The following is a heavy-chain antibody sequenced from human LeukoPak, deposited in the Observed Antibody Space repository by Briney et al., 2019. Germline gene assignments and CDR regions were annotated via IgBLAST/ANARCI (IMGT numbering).Heavy chain of an antibody. CDR3: AKATTGRLDY. CDR2: ISGSAGST. D-gene: IGHD4-11*01. V-gene: IGHV3-23*01. CDR1: GFTFSSYA. Sequence: GGSLRLSCAASGFTFSSYAMTWVRQAPGKGLEWVSTISGSAGSTYYADSVKGRFTISRDNSKNTLYLQMNSLRAEDTAVYYCAKATTGRLDYWGQGTLVTVSS. J-gene: IGHJ4*02.